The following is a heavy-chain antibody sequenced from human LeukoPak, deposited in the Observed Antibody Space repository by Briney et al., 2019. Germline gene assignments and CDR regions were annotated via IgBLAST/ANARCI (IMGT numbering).Heavy chain of an antibody. CDR1: GGSISSSSYY. J-gene: IGHJ4*02. CDR2: IYYNGST. CDR3: ARRTIAAAGTTFDY. D-gene: IGHD6-13*01. V-gene: IGHV4-39*07. Sequence: PSETLSLTCTVSGGSISSSSYYWGWIRQPPGKGLEWIGSIYYNGSTYYNPSLKSRVTISVDTSKNQFSLKLSSVTAADTAVYYCARRTIAAAGTTFDYWGQGTLVTVSS.